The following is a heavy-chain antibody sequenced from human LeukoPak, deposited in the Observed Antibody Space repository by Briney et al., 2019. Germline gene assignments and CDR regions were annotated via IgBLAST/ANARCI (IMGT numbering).Heavy chain of an antibody. CDR2: FDPENAEI. CDR3: ATRGSDFWSGFAH. D-gene: IGHD3-3*01. V-gene: IGHV1-24*01. CDR1: GSSLHDLP. Sequence: ASVKVSCKLSGSSLHDLPIQWVRPAGTKGLEWMAGFDPENAEIVYAQKFQGRVTMTEDTSTDTAYLELTRLTADDTALYYFATRGSDFWSGFAHWGQATQVTASS. J-gene: IGHJ1*01.